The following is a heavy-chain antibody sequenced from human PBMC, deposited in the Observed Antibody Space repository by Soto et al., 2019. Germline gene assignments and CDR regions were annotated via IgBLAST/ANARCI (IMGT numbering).Heavy chain of an antibody. CDR1: GFTFSTYA. CDR3: VKGYWKGDV. V-gene: IGHV3-23*01. CDR2: ISGRGGSI. J-gene: IGHJ6*02. D-gene: IGHD1-1*01. Sequence: EVQLLESGGGLVQPGGSLRLSCAASGFTFSTYAMNWVRQAPGNGLEWVSAISGRGGSIHYADSVKGRFTISRDNSKNTLYLQMNSLRDDDTAVYHCVKGYWKGDVWGQGTTVTVSS.